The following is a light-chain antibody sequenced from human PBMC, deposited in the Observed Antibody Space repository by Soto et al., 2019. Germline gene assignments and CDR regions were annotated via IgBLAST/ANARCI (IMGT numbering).Light chain of an antibody. CDR2: ATS. J-gene: IGKJ5*01. CDR1: QTVNSDY. Sequence: EIVLTQSPGTLSLSPGETATLSCRASQTVNSDYLAWFQQRPGQAPRLLIFATSRRATDIPDRFSGSGFGTDFTLTITRVEPEDFAVYYCQRYGSSPITFGQGTRLEIK. V-gene: IGKV3-20*01. CDR3: QRYGSSPIT.